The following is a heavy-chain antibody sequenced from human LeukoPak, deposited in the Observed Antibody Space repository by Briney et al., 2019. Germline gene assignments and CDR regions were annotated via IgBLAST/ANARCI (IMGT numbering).Heavy chain of an antibody. CDR3: ARDLYYGSGSFDCYYYYYMDV. V-gene: IGHV3-30*04. Sequence: GGSLRLSCAASGFTFSSYAMHWVRQAPGKGLEWVAVISYDGSNKYYADSVKGRFTISRDNSKNTLYLQMNSLRAEDTAVYYCARDLYYGSGSFDCYYYYYMDVWGKGTTVTVSS. D-gene: IGHD3-10*01. J-gene: IGHJ6*03. CDR2: ISYDGSNK. CDR1: GFTFSSYA.